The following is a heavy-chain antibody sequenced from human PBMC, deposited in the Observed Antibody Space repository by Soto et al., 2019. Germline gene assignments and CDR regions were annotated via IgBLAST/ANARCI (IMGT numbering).Heavy chain of an antibody. D-gene: IGHD2-15*01. J-gene: IGHJ6*02. CDR1: GYTFTGSY. V-gene: IGHV1-2*02. CDR3: ARGHFLFTLVVTEHPCIHA. Sequence: ASVKVSCKASGYTFTGSYMHWVRQAPGQGLEWMGWINPNSGGTNFAQKFQGRVTMTRDTSISTAYMELSRLRSDDTAVYYCARGHFLFTLVVTEHPCIHALGEATTVT. CDR2: INPNSGGT.